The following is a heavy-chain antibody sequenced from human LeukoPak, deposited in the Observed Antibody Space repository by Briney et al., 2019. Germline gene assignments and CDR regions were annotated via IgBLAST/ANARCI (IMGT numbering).Heavy chain of an antibody. V-gene: IGHV4-61*02. CDR2: IQTSGNA. CDR1: GGSVNSGTYY. CDR3: ARDPGDYNHDWYFDL. Sequence: PSETLSLTCTVSGGSVNSGTYYWSWIRQPAGKGLEWIGRIQTSGNADYKSSLKSRVTMSVDTSKNQFSLRLRSVTAADTAVYYCARDPGDYNHDWYFDLWGRGTLVTVSS. J-gene: IGHJ2*01. D-gene: IGHD4-17*01.